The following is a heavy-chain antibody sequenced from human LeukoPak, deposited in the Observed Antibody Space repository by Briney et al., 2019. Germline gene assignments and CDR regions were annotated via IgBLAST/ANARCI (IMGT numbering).Heavy chain of an antibody. CDR3: ATSPLFVRRVVVTATDWYFDL. Sequence: GGSLRLSCAASGFTVSSNYMSWVRQAPGKGLEWVSVIYSGGSTYYADSVKGRFTISRDNSKNTLYLQMNSLRAEDTAVYYCATSPLFVRRVVVTATDWYFDLWGRGTLVTVSS. CDR2: IYSGGST. CDR1: GFTVSSNY. D-gene: IGHD2-21*02. V-gene: IGHV3-53*01. J-gene: IGHJ2*01.